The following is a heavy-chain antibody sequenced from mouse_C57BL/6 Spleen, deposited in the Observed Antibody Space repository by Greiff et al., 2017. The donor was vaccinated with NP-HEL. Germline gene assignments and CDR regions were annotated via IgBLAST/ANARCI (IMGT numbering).Heavy chain of an antibody. J-gene: IGHJ3*01. CDR1: GYAFSSYW. CDR2: IYPGDGDT. V-gene: IGHV1-80*01. D-gene: IGHD2-1*01. Sequence: QVQLQQSGAELVKPGASVKISCKASGYAFSSYWMNWVKQRPGQGLEWIGQIYPGDGDTNYNGKFKGKATLTADKSSSTAYMQLSSLTSEDSAVYFCARGDYGNYVLFAYWGQGTLVTVSA. CDR3: ARGDYGNYVLFAY.